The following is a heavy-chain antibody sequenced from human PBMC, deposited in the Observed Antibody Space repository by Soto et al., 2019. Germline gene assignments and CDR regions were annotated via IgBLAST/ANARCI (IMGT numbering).Heavy chain of an antibody. V-gene: IGHV4-39*07. CDR1: GGSISSGGYY. J-gene: IGHJ5*02. Sequence: SETLSLTCTVSGGSISSGGYYWSWIRQPPGKGLEWIGEINHSGSTNYNPSLKSRVTISVDMSKSQFSLNVRSVTAADTAVYYCVRDVGGSGWFAPWGQGTLVTVSS. CDR2: INHSGST. CDR3: VRDVGGSGWFAP.